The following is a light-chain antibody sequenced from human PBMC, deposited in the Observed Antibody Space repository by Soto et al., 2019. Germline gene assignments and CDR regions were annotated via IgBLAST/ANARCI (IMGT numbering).Light chain of an antibody. CDR3: QQLNSYPVT. Sequence: DIQLTQSPSFLSASVGDRVTLTCRASQDITSYLAWYQQKPGKAPKLLIYAAPTLQSGVPSRFSGSGSGTEFTLTISSLQPEDFATYYCQQLNSYPVTFGGGTKVEIK. J-gene: IGKJ4*01. CDR1: QDITSY. CDR2: AAP. V-gene: IGKV1-9*01.